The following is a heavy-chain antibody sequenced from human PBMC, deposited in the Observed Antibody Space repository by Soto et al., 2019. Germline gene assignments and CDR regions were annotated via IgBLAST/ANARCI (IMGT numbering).Heavy chain of an antibody. CDR3: AGKFYDILTGYYRFDY. Sequence: GASVKVSCKASGYTFTSYDINWVRQATGQGLEWMGWMNPNSGNTGYAQKFQGRVTMTRNTSISTAYMELSSLRSEDTAVYYCAGKFYDILTGYYRFDYWGQGTLVTVSS. V-gene: IGHV1-8*01. CDR2: MNPNSGNT. J-gene: IGHJ4*02. CDR1: GYTFTSYD. D-gene: IGHD3-9*01.